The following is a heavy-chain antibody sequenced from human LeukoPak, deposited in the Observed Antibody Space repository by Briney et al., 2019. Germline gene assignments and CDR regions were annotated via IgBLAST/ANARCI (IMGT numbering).Heavy chain of an antibody. J-gene: IGHJ4*02. CDR2: ISSGGSST. CDR1: GVTFSRYA. D-gene: IGHD1-1*01. V-gene: IGHV3-74*01. Sequence: GGSLRLSCAVSGVTFSRYAMSWVCQAPGKGLVWVSRISSGGSSTNYADSVKGRFTISRDNAKDTLHLQMNSLRAEDTAVYYCASSDNLDFWGQGTLVTVSS. CDR3: ASSDNLDF.